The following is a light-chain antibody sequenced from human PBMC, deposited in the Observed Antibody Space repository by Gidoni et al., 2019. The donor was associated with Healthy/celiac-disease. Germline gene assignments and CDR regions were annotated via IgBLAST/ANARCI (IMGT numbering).Light chain of an antibody. J-gene: IGKJ1*01. CDR1: QSVSSN. V-gene: IGKV3-15*01. Sequence: EIVMTQPPATLSVSPGERAPLSCRASQSVSSNLAWYQQKPGQAPRLLIYVASTRATGIPARFSGSGSGTEFTLTISSLQSEDFAVYYCQQYNNWPWTFGQGTKVEIK. CDR2: VAS. CDR3: QQYNNWPWT.